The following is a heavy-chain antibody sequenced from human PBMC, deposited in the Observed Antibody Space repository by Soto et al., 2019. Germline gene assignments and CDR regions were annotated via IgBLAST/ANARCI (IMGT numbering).Heavy chain of an antibody. CDR1: GGSISSGDCY. V-gene: IGHV4-30-4*01. Sequence: SETLSLTWTVSGGSISSGDCYCSRIRQPPGKGLEWIGYIYYSGSTYYNPSLKSRVTISVDTSKNQFSLKLSSVTAADTAVYYCARAQGSGFLVSWGQGTLVTVSS. D-gene: IGHD3-10*01. CDR3: ARAQGSGFLVS. CDR2: IYYSGST. J-gene: IGHJ4*02.